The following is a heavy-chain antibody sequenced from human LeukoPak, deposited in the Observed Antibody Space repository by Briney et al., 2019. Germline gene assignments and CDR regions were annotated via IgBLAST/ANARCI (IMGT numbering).Heavy chain of an antibody. D-gene: IGHD3-10*01. J-gene: IGHJ6*04. CDR3: ARDMQDGEYYYYGMDV. V-gene: IGHV3-33*01. CDR1: GFTFSSYG. Sequence: GGSLRLSCAASGFTFSSYGMHWVRQAPGKGLEWVAVIWYDGSNKYYADSVKGRFTISRDNSKNTLYLQMNSLRAEDTAVYYCARDMQDGEYYYYGMDVWGKGTTVTVSS. CDR2: IWYDGSNK.